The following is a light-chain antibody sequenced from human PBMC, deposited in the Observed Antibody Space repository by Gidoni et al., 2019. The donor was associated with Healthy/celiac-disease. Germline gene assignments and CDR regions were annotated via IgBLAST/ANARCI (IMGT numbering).Light chain of an antibody. V-gene: IGKV3-11*01. J-gene: IGKJ1*01. CDR2: DAS. CDR1: QSVSSY. CDR3: QQRSNWSWT. Sequence: EIVLTHSPATVSLSPGERATLSCRASQSVSSYLAWSQQKPGQAPRHLIYDASNRATGIPARFSGSGSGTDFTLTISSLEPEDFVVYYCQQRSNWSWTFGQGTKVEIK.